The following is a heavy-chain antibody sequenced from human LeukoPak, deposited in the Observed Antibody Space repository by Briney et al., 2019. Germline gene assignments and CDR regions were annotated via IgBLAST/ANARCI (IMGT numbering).Heavy chain of an antibody. CDR3: AKDAPVNIVVVPAANS. CDR1: GYTFTSYY. J-gene: IGHJ4*02. D-gene: IGHD2-2*01. CDR2: INPSGGST. V-gene: IGHV1-46*01. Sequence: ASVKVSCKASGYTFTSYYMHWVRQAPGQGLEWMGIINPSGGSTSYAQKFQGRVTMTRDTSTSTVYMELSSLRSEDTAVYYCAKDAPVNIVVVPAANSWGQGTLVTVSS.